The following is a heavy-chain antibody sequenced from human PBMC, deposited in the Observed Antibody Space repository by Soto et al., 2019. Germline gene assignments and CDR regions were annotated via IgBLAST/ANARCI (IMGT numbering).Heavy chain of an antibody. CDR3: AKIAVAAPFDY. D-gene: IGHD6-19*01. CDR1: GFTFSSYG. J-gene: IGHJ4*02. V-gene: IGHV3-30*18. Sequence: GGSLRLSCAASGFTFSSYGMHWVRQAPGKGLEWVAVISYDGSNKYYADSVKGRFTISRDNSKNTLYLQMNSLRAEDTAVYYCAKIAVAAPFDYWGQGTLVTVSS. CDR2: ISYDGSNK.